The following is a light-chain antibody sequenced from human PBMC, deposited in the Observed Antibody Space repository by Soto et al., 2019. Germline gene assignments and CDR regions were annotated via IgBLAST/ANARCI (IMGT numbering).Light chain of an antibody. Sequence: QSVLTQPASVSGSPGQSITISCAGTGGDVGGYNYVSWYQQHPGKAPKLIIYEVTNRPSGVSDRFSGSKSDNTASLIISGLQAEDEAHYYCSSYRSTTVVFGSGTKVTVL. CDR3: SSYRSTTVV. J-gene: IGLJ1*01. CDR2: EVT. CDR1: GGDVGGYNY. V-gene: IGLV2-14*01.